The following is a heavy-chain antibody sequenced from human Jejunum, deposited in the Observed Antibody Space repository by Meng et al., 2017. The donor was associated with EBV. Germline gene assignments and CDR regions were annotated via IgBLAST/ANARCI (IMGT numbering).Heavy chain of an antibody. V-gene: IGHV3-72*01. CDR2: IRNKPRGYTA. Sequence: VQLVEAGGGLGKPGGSLRLSCAASGFTFSDHYMDWFRQAPGKGLEWLGLIRNKPRGYTAEYAASVKGRFTISRDDSRNSLYLQMNSLKTEDTAVYYCADLGTSPLGPRGQGTLVTVSS. J-gene: IGHJ5*02. CDR1: GFTFSDHY. CDR3: ADLGTSPLGP. D-gene: IGHD3-16*01.